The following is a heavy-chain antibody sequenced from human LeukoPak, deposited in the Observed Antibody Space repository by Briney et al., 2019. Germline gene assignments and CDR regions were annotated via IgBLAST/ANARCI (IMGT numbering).Heavy chain of an antibody. CDR3: AKESQAFDC. CDR2: ISYNSDST. J-gene: IGHJ4*02. Sequence: GGSLRLSCVGSGFTFNDYAMTWVRQAPGKGLDWVSVISYNSDSTYYADSVKGRFTISRDNSKNTLYLQMNGLRVEDTAVYYCAKESQAFDCWGQGTLVTVSS. CDR1: GFTFNDYA. V-gene: IGHV3-23*01.